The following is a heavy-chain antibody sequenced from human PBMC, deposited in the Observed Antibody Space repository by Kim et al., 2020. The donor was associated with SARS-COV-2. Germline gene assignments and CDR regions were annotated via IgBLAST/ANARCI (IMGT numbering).Heavy chain of an antibody. D-gene: IGHD3-16*01. CDR1: GYTFTSYG. CDR3: ARERDRTRGGGRGYYYGMDV. V-gene: IGHV1-18*01. J-gene: IGHJ6*02. Sequence: ASVKVSCKASGYTFTSYGISWVRQAPGQGLEWMGWISAYNGNTNYAQKLQGRVTMTTDTSTSTAYMELRSLRSDDTAVYYCARERDRTRGGGRGYYYGMDVWGQGTTVTVSS. CDR2: ISAYNGNT.